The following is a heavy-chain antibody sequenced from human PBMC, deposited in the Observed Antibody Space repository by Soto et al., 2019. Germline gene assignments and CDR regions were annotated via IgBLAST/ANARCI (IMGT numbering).Heavy chain of an antibody. CDR3: ARAISTRGNGMDV. J-gene: IGHJ6*02. CDR2: IYYSGNT. V-gene: IGHV4-30-4*01. D-gene: IGHD3-16*01. CDR1: GGSISSGDYY. Sequence: SETLSLTCTVSGGSISSGDYYWSWIRQPPGKGLEWIGYIYYSGNTYYNPSLQSRLTISVDTSKNQFSLKLSSVTAADTAVYYRARAISTRGNGMDVWGQGTRVTVSS.